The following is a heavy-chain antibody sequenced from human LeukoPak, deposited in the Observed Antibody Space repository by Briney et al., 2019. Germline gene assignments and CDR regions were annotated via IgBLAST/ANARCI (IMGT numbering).Heavy chain of an antibody. CDR2: ISAYNGNT. V-gene: IGHV1-18*01. CDR1: GYTFTSYG. CDR3: ARDYSGYDGSLGNFGY. D-gene: IGHD5-12*01. Sequence: ASVKVSCKASGYTFTSYGISWVRQAPGQGLEWMGWISAYNGNTNYAQKLQGRVTMTTDTSTSTAYMELRSLRSDDTAVYYCARDYSGYDGSLGNFGYWGQGTLVTVSS. J-gene: IGHJ4*02.